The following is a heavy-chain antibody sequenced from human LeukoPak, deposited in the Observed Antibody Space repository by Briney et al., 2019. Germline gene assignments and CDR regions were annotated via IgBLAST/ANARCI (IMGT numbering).Heavy chain of an antibody. D-gene: IGHD3-22*01. CDR2: IKQDGSEI. V-gene: IGHV3-7*01. CDR3: ARDLGDSSGYENWFDP. Sequence: GGSLRLSCAASGFTFSNYWMGWVRQAPGKGLEWVANIKQDGSEIYYVDSVKGRFTISRDTAKDSLYLQMNSLRAEDTAVYYCARDLGDSSGYENWFDPWGQGTLVTVSS. CDR1: GFTFSNYW. J-gene: IGHJ5*02.